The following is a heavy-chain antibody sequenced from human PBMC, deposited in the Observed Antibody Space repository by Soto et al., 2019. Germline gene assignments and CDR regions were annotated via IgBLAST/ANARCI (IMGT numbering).Heavy chain of an antibody. Sequence: QVQLVESGGGVVQPGRSLRLSCAASGFTFSSYGMHWVRQAPGKGPEWVAVIWYDGSNKYYADSVKGRFTISRDNSKNALYLQMNSLRAEDTAVYYCAREVAVIAYYYFDYWGQGCLVTVSS. CDR3: AREVAVIAYYYFDY. D-gene: IGHD3-22*01. J-gene: IGHJ4*02. CDR1: GFTFSSYG. V-gene: IGHV3-33*01. CDR2: IWYDGSNK.